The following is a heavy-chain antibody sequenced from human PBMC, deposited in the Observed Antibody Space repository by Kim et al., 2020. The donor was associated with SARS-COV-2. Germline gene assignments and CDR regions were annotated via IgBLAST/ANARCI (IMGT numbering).Heavy chain of an antibody. D-gene: IGHD3-10*01. Sequence: GGSLRLSCAASGFTFSSYGMHWVRQAPGKGLEWVAVISYDGSNKYYADSVKGRFTISRDNSKNTLYLQMNGLRAEDTAVYYCAKERVRYRYDAFDMWGQGTMVTVSS. J-gene: IGHJ3*02. V-gene: IGHV3-30*18. CDR2: ISYDGSNK. CDR3: AKERVRYRYDAFDM. CDR1: GFTFSSYG.